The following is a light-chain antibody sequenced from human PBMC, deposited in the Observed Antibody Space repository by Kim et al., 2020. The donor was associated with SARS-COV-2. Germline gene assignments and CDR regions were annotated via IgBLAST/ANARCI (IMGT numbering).Light chain of an antibody. CDR1: QSVASN. CDR3: QQYNNWPPYT. Sequence: VSPGERATLSCRASQSVASNLAWYQQKPGQAPRLLIYGASTRATGTPARFSGSGFGTEFTLTISSLQSEDFAVFYCQQYNNWPPYTFGQGTKLEI. J-gene: IGKJ2*01. V-gene: IGKV3-15*01. CDR2: GAS.